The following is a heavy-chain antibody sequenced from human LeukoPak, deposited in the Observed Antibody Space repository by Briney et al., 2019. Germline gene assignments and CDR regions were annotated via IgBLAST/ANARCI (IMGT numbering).Heavy chain of an antibody. CDR3: ARDRVRPPYGSGSYYYGMDV. V-gene: IGHV4-4*07. J-gene: IGHJ6*02. CDR2: IYTSGST. Sequence: SETLSLTCTVSGGSISSYYWSWIRQPAGKGLEWIGRIYTSGSTNYNPSLKGRVTMSVDTSKNQFSLKLSSVTAADTAVYYCARDRVRPPYGSGSYYYGMDVWGQGTTVTVSS. D-gene: IGHD3-10*01. CDR1: GGSISSYY.